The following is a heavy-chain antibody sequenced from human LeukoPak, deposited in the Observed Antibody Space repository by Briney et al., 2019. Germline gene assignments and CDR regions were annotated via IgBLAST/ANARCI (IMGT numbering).Heavy chain of an antibody. D-gene: IGHD3-16*02. Sequence: GASVKVSCKTSGYTFTSYYMHWVRQAPGQGLEWMGVINPSGGSTNYSQKFQGRVTMTRDMSTSTVYMKLSSLRSDYTAVYYCARDLRESCDYVWGSYRRRDAFDIWGQGTMVTVSS. CDR1: GYTFTSYY. CDR2: INPSGGST. V-gene: IGHV1-46*01. J-gene: IGHJ3*02. CDR3: ARDLRESCDYVWGSYRRRDAFDI.